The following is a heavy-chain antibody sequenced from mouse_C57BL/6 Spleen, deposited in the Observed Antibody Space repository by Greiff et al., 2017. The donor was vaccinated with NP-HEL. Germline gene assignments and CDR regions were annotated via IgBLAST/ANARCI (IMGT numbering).Heavy chain of an antibody. V-gene: IGHV1-82*01. J-gene: IGHJ3*01. CDR3: AKGGITTGAWFAY. Sequence: QVQLQQSGPELVKPGASVKISCKASGYAFSSSWMNWVKQRPGKGLEWIGRIYPGDGDTNYNGKFKGKATLTADKSSSTAYMQLSSLTSEDSAVYFCAKGGITTGAWFAYWGQGTLDTVSA. CDR2: IYPGDGDT. D-gene: IGHD2-4*01. CDR1: GYAFSSSW.